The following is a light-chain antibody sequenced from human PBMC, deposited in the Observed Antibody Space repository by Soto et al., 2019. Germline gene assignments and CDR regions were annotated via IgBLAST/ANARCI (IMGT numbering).Light chain of an antibody. J-gene: IGLJ1*01. Sequence: QTVLTEPSSVSGSPGQSITISCTGTISDVGGYNYVSWYQQHPGKAPKLMIYEVSNRPSGVSNRFSGSKSGNTASLTISGLQAEDEADYYCSSYTSTKYVFGTGTKVTVL. CDR2: EVS. V-gene: IGLV2-14*01. CDR3: SSYTSTKYV. CDR1: ISDVGGYNY.